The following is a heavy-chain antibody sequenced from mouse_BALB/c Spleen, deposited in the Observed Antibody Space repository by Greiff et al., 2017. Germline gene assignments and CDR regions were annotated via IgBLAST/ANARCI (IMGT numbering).Heavy chain of an antibody. J-gene: IGHJ1*01. Sequence: EVKLMESGGGLVQPGGSLRLSCATSGFTFTDYYMSWVRQPPGKALEWLGFIRNKANGYTTEYSASVKGRFTISRDNSQSILYLQMNTLRAEDSATYYCARNFDVWGAGTTVTVSS. CDR3: ARNFDV. V-gene: IGHV7-3*02. CDR1: GFTFTDYY. CDR2: IRNKANGYTT.